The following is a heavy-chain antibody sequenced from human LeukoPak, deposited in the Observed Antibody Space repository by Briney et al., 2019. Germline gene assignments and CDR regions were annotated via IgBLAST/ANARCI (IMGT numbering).Heavy chain of an antibody. V-gene: IGHV3-30*02. CDR3: AKDQGSWYNFDY. J-gene: IGHJ4*02. CDR1: GFTFSNYA. CDR2: IRYDGSDK. Sequence: GGSLRLSCAASGFTFSNYAMHWVRQAPGKGLQWVAFIRYDGSDKFYADSVKGRFTISRDNSKNTLYLQMNSLRAEDTALYYCAKDQGSWYNFDYWGQGTLVTVSS. D-gene: IGHD6-13*01.